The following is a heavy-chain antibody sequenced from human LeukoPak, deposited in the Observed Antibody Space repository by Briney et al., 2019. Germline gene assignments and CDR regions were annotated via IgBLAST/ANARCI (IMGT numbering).Heavy chain of an antibody. Sequence: GRSLRLSCAASGFTFSSYAMHWVRQAPGKGLEWVAVISYDGSNKYYADSVKGRFTISRDNSKNTLYLQMNSLRAEDTAVYYCARPIVVVPAAIPSWFDPWGQGTLVTVSS. V-gene: IGHV3-30-3*01. J-gene: IGHJ5*02. CDR1: GFTFSSYA. D-gene: IGHD2-2*01. CDR3: ARPIVVVPAAIPSWFDP. CDR2: ISYDGSNK.